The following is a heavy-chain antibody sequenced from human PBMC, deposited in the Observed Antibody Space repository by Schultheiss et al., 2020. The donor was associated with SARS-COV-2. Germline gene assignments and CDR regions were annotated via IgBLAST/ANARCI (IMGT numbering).Heavy chain of an antibody. CDR2: ISSSSSTI. J-gene: IGHJ3*02. Sequence: GESLKISCAASGFTFSSYSMNWVRQAPGKGLEWVSYISSSSSTIYYADSVKGRFTISRDNAKNSLYLQMNSLRAEDTAVYYCARGGIGVGADAFDIWGQGTMVTVSS. CDR3: ARGGIGVGADAFDI. V-gene: IGHV3-48*04. CDR1: GFTFSSYS. D-gene: IGHD1-26*01.